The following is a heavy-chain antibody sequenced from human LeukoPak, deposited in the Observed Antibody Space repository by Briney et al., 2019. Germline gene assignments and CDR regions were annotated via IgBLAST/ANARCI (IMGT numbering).Heavy chain of an antibody. Sequence: GGSRRLSCSPFGCTSGPYTRNWFPRPPGKGLEWVSYISSSSDTIYYADSVKGRFTISRDNAKNSLYLQMNSLRAEDTAVYYCASGMRVGPNIWGQGTLVTVSS. CDR2: ISSSSDTI. D-gene: IGHD1-26*01. CDR3: ASGMRVGPNI. J-gene: IGHJ4*02. V-gene: IGHV3-48*04. CDR1: GCTSGPYT.